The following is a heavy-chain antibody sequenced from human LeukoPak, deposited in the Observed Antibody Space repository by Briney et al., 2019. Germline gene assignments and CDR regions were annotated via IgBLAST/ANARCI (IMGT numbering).Heavy chain of an antibody. D-gene: IGHD6-13*01. CDR2: ISYDGRNK. CDR1: GFTFGSYA. Sequence: GRSLRLSCAASGFTFGSYAMHWVRQAPGKGLEWLAVISYDGRNKYYADSVKGRFTISRDDSKSTLYLQMNSLTADDTAVYYCAKGDSSSSAYDYWGQGTPVTVSS. J-gene: IGHJ4*02. V-gene: IGHV3-30*18. CDR3: AKGDSSSSAYDY.